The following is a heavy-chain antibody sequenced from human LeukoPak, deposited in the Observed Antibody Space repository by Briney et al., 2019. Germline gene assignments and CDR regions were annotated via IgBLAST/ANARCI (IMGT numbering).Heavy chain of an antibody. J-gene: IGHJ4*02. Sequence: PGGSLRLSCAASGFTFNSYWMSWVRQAPGKGLEWVANVQQEGSEKYYVDSVKGRFTISRDNSMNTLYLQMNSLRAEDTAIYYCAKGGGLHWGYINSWGQGTLVTVSS. D-gene: IGHD5-12*01. CDR3: AKGGGLHWGYINS. CDR1: GFTFNSYW. V-gene: IGHV3-7*03. CDR2: VQQEGSEK.